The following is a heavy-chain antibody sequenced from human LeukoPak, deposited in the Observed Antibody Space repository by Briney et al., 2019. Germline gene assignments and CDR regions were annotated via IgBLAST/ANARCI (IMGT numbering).Heavy chain of an antibody. J-gene: IGHJ4*02. D-gene: IGHD5-18*01. V-gene: IGHV4-59*01. CDR3: ARNGGYSYGYFDY. Sequence: SGTLSLTCTVSGGSISSYYWSWIRQPPGKGLEWIGYIYYSGSTNYNPSLKSRVTISVDTSKNQFSLKLSSVTAADTAVYYCARNGGYSYGYFDYWGQGTLVTVSS. CDR2: IYYSGST. CDR1: GGSISSYY.